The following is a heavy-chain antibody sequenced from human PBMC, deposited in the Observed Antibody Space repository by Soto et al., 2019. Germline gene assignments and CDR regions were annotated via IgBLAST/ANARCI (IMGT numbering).Heavy chain of an antibody. V-gene: IGHV3-9*01. CDR2: ISWNSGSI. J-gene: IGHJ6*02. CDR3: AKDWAAIHHYYGMDV. D-gene: IGHD2-2*02. CDR1: GFTFDDYA. Sequence: QSGGSLRLSCAASGFTFDDYAMHWVRQAPGKGLEWVSGISWNSGSIGYADSVKGRFTISRDNAKNSLYLQMNSLRAEDTALYYCAKDWAAIHHYYGMDVWGQGTTVTVSS.